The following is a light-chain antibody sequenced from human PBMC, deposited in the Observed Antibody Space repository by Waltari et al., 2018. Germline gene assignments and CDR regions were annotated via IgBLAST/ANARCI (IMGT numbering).Light chain of an antibody. CDR2: SAS. J-gene: IGKJ4*01. V-gene: IGKV3-11*01. Sequence: EIVLTQSPATLSLSPGERATLSCRASQRVSSSLAWYQQKPGQAPRLLIYSASNRATGIPARFSGSGSGTDFTLTISNLEPEDFAVYYCQQRSNWPLTFGGGTKVEIK. CDR1: QRVSSS. CDR3: QQRSNWPLT.